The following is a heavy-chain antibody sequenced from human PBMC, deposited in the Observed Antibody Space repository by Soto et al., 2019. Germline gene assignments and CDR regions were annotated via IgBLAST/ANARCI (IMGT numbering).Heavy chain of an antibody. CDR3: ARARLGYSLWFDP. J-gene: IGHJ5*02. CDR1: GGSISSGDYY. D-gene: IGHD2-15*01. V-gene: IGHV4-30-4*01. CDR2: IYYSGST. Sequence: SETLSLTCTVSGGSISSGDYYWSWIRQPPGKGLEWIGYIYYSGSTYYNPSLKSRVTISVDTSKNQFSLKLSSVTAADRAVYYCARARLGYSLWFDPWGQGTLVTVSS.